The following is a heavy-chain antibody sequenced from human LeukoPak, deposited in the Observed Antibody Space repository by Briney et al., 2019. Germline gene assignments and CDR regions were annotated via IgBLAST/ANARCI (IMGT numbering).Heavy chain of an antibody. CDR3: ASFDYGSGIIPD. D-gene: IGHD3-10*01. CDR2: IYYSGSA. V-gene: IGHV4-59*01. Sequence: PSETLSLTCTVSGGSISSYYWSWIRQPPGKGLEWIGYIYYSGSANYNPSLKSRVTISVDTSKNQFSLKLSSVTAADTAVYYCASFDYGSGIIPDWGQGTLVTVSS. CDR1: GGSISSYY. J-gene: IGHJ4*02.